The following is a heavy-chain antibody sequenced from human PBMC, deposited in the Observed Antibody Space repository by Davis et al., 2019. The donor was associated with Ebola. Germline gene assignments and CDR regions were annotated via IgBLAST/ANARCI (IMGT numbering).Heavy chain of an antibody. CDR1: GYTFTSYA. D-gene: IGHD3-22*01. CDR2: INPNSGAT. CDR3: ARGGLSMMVVPRDYYHGLDV. Sequence: AASVKVSCKASGYTFTSYAMNWVRQAPGQGLEWVGRINPNSGATNYAQKFQGRVTLTGDTSITTTYMHLSRLASDDTAIFYCARGGLSMMVVPRDYYHGLDVWGQGTTVTVSS. J-gene: IGHJ6*02. V-gene: IGHV1-2*06.